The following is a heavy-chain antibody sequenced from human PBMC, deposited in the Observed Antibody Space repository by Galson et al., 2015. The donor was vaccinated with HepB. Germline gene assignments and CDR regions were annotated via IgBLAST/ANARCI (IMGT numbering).Heavy chain of an antibody. CDR2: FDPEDGET. D-gene: IGHD3-10*01. Sequence: SVKVSCKVSGYTLTESSMHWVRQAPGKGLEWMGSFDPEDGETVYAQKFQGRVTLTGDTSTDTAYMELSSLRSEDTAVYYCATPFGVGDDYFDSWGQGTPVTVSS. V-gene: IGHV1-24*01. CDR3: ATPFGVGDDYFDS. J-gene: IGHJ4*02. CDR1: GYTLTESS.